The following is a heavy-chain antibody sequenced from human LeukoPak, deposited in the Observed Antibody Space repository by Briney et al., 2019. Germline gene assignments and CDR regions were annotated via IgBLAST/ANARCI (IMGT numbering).Heavy chain of an antibody. CDR1: GFTFTGYS. Sequence: PGGSLRLSCAASGFTFTGYSMNWVRQAPGKGLEWVSTISGGGGSTYYADSAKGRFTISRDNSKNTLYLQVNSLRAEDTAVYYCAKGGKWDVTPFDYWGQGTLDTVSS. CDR3: AKGGKWDVTPFDY. J-gene: IGHJ4*02. CDR2: ISGGGGST. D-gene: IGHD1-26*01. V-gene: IGHV3-23*01.